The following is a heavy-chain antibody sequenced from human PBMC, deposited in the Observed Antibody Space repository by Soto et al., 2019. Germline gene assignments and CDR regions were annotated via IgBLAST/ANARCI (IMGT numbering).Heavy chain of an antibody. CDR3: ARDKWPYPNKNWFDP. CDR2: IWYDGSSR. D-gene: IGHD5-12*01. J-gene: IGHJ5*02. Sequence: GGSLRLSCAASGFTFSDYAFHWVRQAPGKGLEWVAVIWYDGSSRYYGDSVKGRFTISRDNSKNTLYLQMDSLRTEDTALYYCARDKWPYPNKNWFDPWGQGTLVTVSS. CDR1: GFTFSDYA. V-gene: IGHV3-33*01.